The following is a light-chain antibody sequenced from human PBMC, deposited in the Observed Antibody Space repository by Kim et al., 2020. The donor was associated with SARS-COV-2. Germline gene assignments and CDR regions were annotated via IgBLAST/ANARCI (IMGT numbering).Light chain of an antibody. CDR2: GAS. V-gene: IGKV3-15*01. CDR1: QSVSSN. CDR3: QQYNDWPPKYT. J-gene: IGKJ2*01. Sequence: SAGESATLSCRASQSVSSNLAWYQQRPGQAPRLLIYGASTRATGIPARFSGSGSGTEFTLTISSLQSEDFAVYYCQQYNDWPPKYTFGQGTKLEI.